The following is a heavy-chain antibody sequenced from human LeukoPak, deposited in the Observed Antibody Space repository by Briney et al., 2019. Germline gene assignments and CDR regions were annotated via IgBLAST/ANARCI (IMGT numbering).Heavy chain of an antibody. D-gene: IGHD3-10*01. V-gene: IGHV3-21*01. Sequence: GGSLRLSCAASGFTFSSYSMNWVRQAPGKGLEWVSSISSSSSYIYYADSVKGRFTISRDNAKNSLYLQMNSLRAEDTAVYYCARDHGSMVRGVIGRSSDYSYYYYMDVWGKGTTVTVSS. J-gene: IGHJ6*03. CDR2: ISSSSSYI. CDR3: ARDHGSMVRGVIGRSSDYSYYYYMDV. CDR1: GFTFSSYS.